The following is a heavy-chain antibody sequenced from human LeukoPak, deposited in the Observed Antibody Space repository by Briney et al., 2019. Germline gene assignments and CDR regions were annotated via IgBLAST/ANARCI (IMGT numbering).Heavy chain of an antibody. Sequence: LSLTCTDSGGSISCGDYYWSWIRQAPGKGLEWVSYISSSGSTIYYADSVKGRFTISRDNAKNSLYLQMNSLRAEDTAVYYCARSDYGDYGYWGQGTLVTVSS. J-gene: IGHJ4*02. D-gene: IGHD4-17*01. CDR3: ARSDYGDYGY. V-gene: IGHV3-11*01. CDR1: GGSISCGDYY. CDR2: ISSSGSTI.